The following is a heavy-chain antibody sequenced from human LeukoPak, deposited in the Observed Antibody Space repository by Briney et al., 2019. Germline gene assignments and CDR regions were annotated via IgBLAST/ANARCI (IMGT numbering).Heavy chain of an antibody. CDR1: GGTFSSYA. CDR3: APAARHRVEDY. D-gene: IGHD6-6*01. J-gene: IGHJ4*02. CDR2: ITPILGIA. Sequence: SVKVSCKASGGTFSSYAISWVRQAPGQGLEWMGRITPILGIANYAQKFQGRVTITADKSTSTAHMELSSLRSEDTAVYYCAPAARHRVEDYWGQGTLVTVSS. V-gene: IGHV1-69*04.